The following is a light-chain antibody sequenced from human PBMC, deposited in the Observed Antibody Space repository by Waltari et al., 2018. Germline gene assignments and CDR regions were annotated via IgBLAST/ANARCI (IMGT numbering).Light chain of an antibody. V-gene: IGKV3-20*01. J-gene: IGKJ1*01. CDR1: QSVSSSY. Sequence: EIVFTQSPGTLSLSPGERATLSCRASQSVSSSYLAWYQQKPGQAPRLLIYDASSRATGIPDRFSGSGSGTDFTVTISRLEPEDVAVYYCQQYGSSPRTFGQGTKVEIK. CDR3: QQYGSSPRT. CDR2: DAS.